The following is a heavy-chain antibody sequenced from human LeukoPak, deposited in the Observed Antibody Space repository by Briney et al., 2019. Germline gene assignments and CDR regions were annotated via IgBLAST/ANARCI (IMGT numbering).Heavy chain of an antibody. Sequence: PSETLSLTCTVSGGSISSSSDYWGWIRQPPGKGLEWIGSIYYSGNTYYNPSLKGRVTISVDTSKKQFSLKLSSVTAADTAVYYCASTPSGSSAWYYFDKWGQGTLVTVSS. CDR3: ASTPSGSSAWYYFDK. D-gene: IGHD6-19*01. V-gene: IGHV4-39*01. CDR2: IYYSGNT. J-gene: IGHJ4*02. CDR1: GGSISSSSDY.